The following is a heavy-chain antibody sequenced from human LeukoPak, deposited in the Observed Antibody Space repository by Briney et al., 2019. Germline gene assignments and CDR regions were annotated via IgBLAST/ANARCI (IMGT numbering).Heavy chain of an antibody. CDR2: IGTSDDT. CDR1: GFTFSRYP. CDR3: ARDQRYCSSSSCPWEPFDY. V-gene: IGHV3-23*01. D-gene: IGHD2-2*01. Sequence: GGSLRLSCAVSGFTFSRYPMSWVRQAPGQGLEWVSNIGTSDDTYYTDSVKGRFTISRDDSKNTLYLQMNSLRAEDTAVYYCARDQRYCSSSSCPWEPFDYWGQGTLVTVSS. J-gene: IGHJ4*02.